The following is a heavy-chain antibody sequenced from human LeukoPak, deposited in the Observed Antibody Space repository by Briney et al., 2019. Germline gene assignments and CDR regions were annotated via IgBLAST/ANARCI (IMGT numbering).Heavy chain of an antibody. V-gene: IGHV4-4*07. J-gene: IGHJ4*02. CDR3: AREGSDSSAFDF. CDR1: GGSISSYY. Sequence: SETLSLTCTVSGGSISSYYWSWIRQPAGKGLEWIGRMYTSGGAYYKPSLRSRVTMSVDTSKNQISLEVQSVTAADTAVYYCAREGSDSSAFDFWGQGTLVTVSS. D-gene: IGHD3-22*01. CDR2: MYTSGGA.